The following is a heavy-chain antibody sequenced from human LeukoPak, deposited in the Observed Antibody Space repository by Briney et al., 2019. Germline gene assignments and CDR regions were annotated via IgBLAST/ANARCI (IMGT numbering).Heavy chain of an antibody. V-gene: IGHV1-69*01. CDR3: ARPEGSSWSFYYGMDV. D-gene: IGHD6-13*01. CDR2: IIPIFGTA. J-gene: IGHJ6*04. Sequence: ASVKVSCKASGGTFSSYAISWVRQAPGQGLEWMGGIIPIFGTANYAQKFQGRVTITADESTSTAYMELSSLRSEDTAVYYCARPEGSSWSFYYGMDVWGKGTTVTVSS. CDR1: GGTFSSYA.